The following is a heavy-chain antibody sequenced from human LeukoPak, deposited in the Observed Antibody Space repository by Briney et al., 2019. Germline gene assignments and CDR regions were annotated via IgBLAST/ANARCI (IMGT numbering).Heavy chain of an antibody. J-gene: IGHJ4*02. CDR1: GFTFSSYW. CDR2: IKYDGSGK. Sequence: PGGSLRLSCAASGFTFSSYWMTWVRQAPGRGLEWVANIKYDGSGKYYVDSVRGGFTISRDNAKNSLYPQMNSLRAEDTAVYYCARDIEAAGLFFDYWGQGTLVTVSS. V-gene: IGHV3-7*01. CDR3: ARDIEAAGLFFDY. D-gene: IGHD6-13*01.